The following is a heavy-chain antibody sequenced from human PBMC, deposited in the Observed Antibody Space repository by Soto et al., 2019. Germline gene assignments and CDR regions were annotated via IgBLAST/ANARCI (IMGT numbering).Heavy chain of an antibody. CDR1: GYSFTIYW. CDR3: ARRDEYHWDY. CDR2: IDPSDSYT. Sequence: GESLKISCKGSGYSFTIYWISWVRQMPGKGLEWMGRIDPSDSYTNYSPSFQGHVTISADKSISTAYLQWSSLKASDTAMYYCARRDEYHWDYWGQGTLVTVSS. V-gene: IGHV5-10-1*01. D-gene: IGHD1-1*01. J-gene: IGHJ4*02.